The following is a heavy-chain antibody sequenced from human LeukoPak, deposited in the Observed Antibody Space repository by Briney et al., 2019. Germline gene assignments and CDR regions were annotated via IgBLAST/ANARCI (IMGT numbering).Heavy chain of an antibody. D-gene: IGHD6-19*01. CDR1: GGSISSYY. CDR2: IYSGST. CDR3: ARAQWLAPNWFDP. J-gene: IGHJ5*02. V-gene: IGHV4-59*12. Sequence: SETLSLTCSVSGGSISSYYWSWIRQPPGKRLEWIGYIYSGSTNYNPSLKSRVTISVDTSKNQFSLKLSSVTAADTAVYYCARAQWLAPNWFDPWGQGTLVTVSS.